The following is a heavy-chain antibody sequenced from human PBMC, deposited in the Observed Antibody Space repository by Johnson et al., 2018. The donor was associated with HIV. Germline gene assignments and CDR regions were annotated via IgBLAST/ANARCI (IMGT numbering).Heavy chain of an antibody. CDR3: ARLSGYYVYDAFDI. J-gene: IGHJ3*02. Sequence: QVQLVESGGGLVKPGGSLRLSCAASGFTFSNAWMSWVRQAPGKGLEWVSYIDSSGSGIYYADSVKGRFTISSDNSKNTLSLQMNSLRVEDTAMYYCARLSGYYVYDAFDIWGQGTMVTVSS. D-gene: IGHD3-3*01. CDR2: IDSSGSGI. CDR1: GFTFSNAW. V-gene: IGHV3-11*04.